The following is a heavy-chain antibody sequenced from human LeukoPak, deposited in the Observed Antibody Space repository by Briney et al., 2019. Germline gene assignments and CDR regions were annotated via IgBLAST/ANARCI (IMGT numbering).Heavy chain of an antibody. J-gene: IGHJ4*02. CDR3: ARSERRAGPDY. D-gene: IGHD6-13*01. V-gene: IGHV4-34*01. Sequence: SETLSLTCAVYGGSFSGYYWSWIRQPPGKGLEWIGEINHSGSTNYNPSLKSRVTISVDTSKNQFSLKLSSVTAADTAVYYCARSERRAGPDYWGQGTLVTVSS. CDR2: INHSGST. CDR1: GGSFSGYY.